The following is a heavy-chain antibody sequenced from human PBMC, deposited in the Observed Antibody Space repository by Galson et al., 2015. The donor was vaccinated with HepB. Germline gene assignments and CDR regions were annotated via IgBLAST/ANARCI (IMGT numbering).Heavy chain of an antibody. J-gene: IGHJ4*02. CDR2: ISGSGGST. V-gene: IGHV3-23*01. CDR1: GITFSSYA. D-gene: IGHD3-22*01. CDR3: AKDRYYDSSGSAVFEY. Sequence: SLRLSCAASGITFSSYAMSWVRQAPGKGLEWVSAISGSGGSTYYADSVKGRFTISRDNSKNTLYLQMNSLRAEDTAVYYCAKDRYYDSSGSAVFEYWGQGTLVTVSS.